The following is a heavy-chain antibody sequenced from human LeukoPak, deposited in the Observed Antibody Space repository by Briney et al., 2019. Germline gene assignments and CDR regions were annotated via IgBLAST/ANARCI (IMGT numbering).Heavy chain of an antibody. Sequence: GGSLRLSCAASGFTFSSYAMSWVRQAPGKGLEWVSGISGSGDNTYYADSVKGRFTISRDNSKNTLYVQVNSLGTEDTAAYYCAKCPGSANCYTGFDYWGQGTLVTVSS. J-gene: IGHJ4*02. CDR2: ISGSGDNT. CDR3: AKCPGSANCYTGFDY. CDR1: GFTFSSYA. V-gene: IGHV3-23*01. D-gene: IGHD2-2*02.